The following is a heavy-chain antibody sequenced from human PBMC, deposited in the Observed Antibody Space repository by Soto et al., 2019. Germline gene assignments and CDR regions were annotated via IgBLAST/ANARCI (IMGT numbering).Heavy chain of an antibody. Sequence: GGSLRLSCAASGFTFSTYSMNWVRQAPGKGLEWVSYISSSSSTIYYADSVKGRFTISRDNAKNSLYLQMNSLRAEDTAVYYCARDPGYGLDWFDPWGQGTLVSVSS. V-gene: IGHV3-48*01. J-gene: IGHJ5*02. D-gene: IGHD5-12*01. CDR1: GFTFSTYS. CDR3: ARDPGYGLDWFDP. CDR2: ISSSSSTI.